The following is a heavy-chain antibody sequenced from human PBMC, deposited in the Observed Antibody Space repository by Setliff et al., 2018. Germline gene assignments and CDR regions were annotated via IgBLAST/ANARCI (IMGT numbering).Heavy chain of an antibody. CDR1: GYTFTGHY. D-gene: IGHD3-3*01. CDR3: ARGGDIITIFGVVTPDFYYYMDV. Sequence: ASVKVSCKASGYTFTGHYIHWVRQAPGQGLVWMGWINPRTGVTNSAQKFQGRVTMTRDTSITTVYMDLSRLKSDDTAVYYCARGGDIITIFGVVTPDFYYYMDVWGTGTTVTVSS. CDR2: INPRTGVT. V-gene: IGHV1-2*02. J-gene: IGHJ6*03.